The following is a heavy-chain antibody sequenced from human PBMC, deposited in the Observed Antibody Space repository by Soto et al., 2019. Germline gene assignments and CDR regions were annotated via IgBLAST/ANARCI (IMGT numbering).Heavy chain of an antibody. CDR3: ARRRGPYYDFWSGSIGRYGMDV. D-gene: IGHD3-3*01. CDR1: GYTFTSYY. CDR2: MNPNSGNT. J-gene: IGHJ6*02. Sequence: ASVKVSCKASGYTFTSYYMNWVRQATGQGLECMGWMNPNSGNTGYAQKFQGRVTMTRKTSISTAYMELSSLRSEDTAVYYCARRRGPYYDFWSGSIGRYGMDVWGQGTPVTFSS. V-gene: IGHV1-8*01.